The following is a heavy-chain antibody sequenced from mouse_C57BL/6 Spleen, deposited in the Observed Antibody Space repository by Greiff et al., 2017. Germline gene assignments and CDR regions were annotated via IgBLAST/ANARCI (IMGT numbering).Heavy chain of an antibody. V-gene: IGHV1-19*01. J-gene: IGHJ4*01. CDR3: ARSYYGSSYDYAMDY. CDR2: INPYNGGT. Sequence: EVQLQQSGPVLVKPGASVKMSCKASGYTFTDYYMNWVKQSHGKSLEWIGVINPYNGGTSYNQKFKGKATLTVDKSSSTAYMELNSLTSEDSAVYYCARSYYGSSYDYAMDYWAQGTSVTVSS. CDR1: GYTFTDYY. D-gene: IGHD1-1*01.